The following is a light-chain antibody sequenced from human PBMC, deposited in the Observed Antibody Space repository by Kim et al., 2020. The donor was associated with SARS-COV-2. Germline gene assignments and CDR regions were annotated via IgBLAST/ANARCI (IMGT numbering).Light chain of an antibody. J-gene: IGKJ5*01. CDR2: AAS. CDR3: QQYKAYPIT. CDR1: QGINNY. V-gene: IGKV1-16*01. Sequence: DIHLTQSPFSLSASVGDRVTITCRASQGINNYLAWFQQKPGKAPKALIYAASSLQSGVPSRFSGSGSGTEFTLTINYLLPEDFATYYCQQYKAYPITFGQGTRLEIK.